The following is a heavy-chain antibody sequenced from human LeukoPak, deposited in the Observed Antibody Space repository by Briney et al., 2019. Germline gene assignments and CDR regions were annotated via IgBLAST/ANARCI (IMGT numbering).Heavy chain of an antibody. Sequence: GGSLRLSCAASGFTFSSYWMSWVRQAPGKGLEWVANIKQDGSEKYYVDSVKGRFTISRDNAKNSLYLQMNSLRAEDTAVYYCARDYYYDSSGYYYDWGQGTLVTVSS. J-gene: IGHJ4*02. CDR1: GFTFSSYW. CDR3: ARDYYYDSSGYYYD. CDR2: IKQDGSEK. D-gene: IGHD3-22*01. V-gene: IGHV3-7*01.